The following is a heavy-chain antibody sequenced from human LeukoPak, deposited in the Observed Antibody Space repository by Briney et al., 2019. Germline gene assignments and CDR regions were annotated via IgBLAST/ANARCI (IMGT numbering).Heavy chain of an antibody. D-gene: IGHD6-19*01. J-gene: IGHJ4*02. CDR3: ARVSMGIAVAGTFDY. CDR1: GFTFSSYS. Sequence: GGSLRLSCAASGFTFSSYSFNWVRQAPGKGLEWVAVISYDGSNKYYADSVKGRFTISRGNSKNTLYLQMNSLRAEDTAVYYCARVSMGIAVAGTFDYWGQGTLVTVSS. CDR2: ISYDGSNK. V-gene: IGHV3-30*03.